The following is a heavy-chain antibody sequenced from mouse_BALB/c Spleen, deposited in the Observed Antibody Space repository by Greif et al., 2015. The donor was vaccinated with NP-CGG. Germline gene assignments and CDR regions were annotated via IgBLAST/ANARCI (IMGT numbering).Heavy chain of an antibody. CDR2: INPGSGGT. Sequence: QVQLQQSGAELVRPGTSVKVSCKASGYAFTNYLIEWVKQRPGQGLEWIGVINPGSGGTNYNEKFKGKATLTADKSSSTAYMQLSSLTSDDSAVYFCARRLTTAVATGAMDYWGQGTSVTVSS. CDR3: ARRLTTAVATGAMDY. J-gene: IGHJ4*01. V-gene: IGHV1-54*03. CDR1: GYAFTNYL. D-gene: IGHD1-1*01.